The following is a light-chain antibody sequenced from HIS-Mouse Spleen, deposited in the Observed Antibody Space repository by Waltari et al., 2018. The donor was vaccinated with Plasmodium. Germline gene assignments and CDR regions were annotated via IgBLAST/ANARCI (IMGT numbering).Light chain of an antibody. Sequence: QSALTQPASVSGSPGQSIPLSCTGTSSDVGGYNYFSWYQQHPGKAPKLMIYDVSNRPSGVSNRFSGSKSGNTASLTISGLQAEDEADYYCSSYTSSSTWVFGGGTKLTVL. V-gene: IGLV2-14*03. CDR3: SSYTSSSTWV. CDR1: SSDVGGYNY. CDR2: DVS. J-gene: IGLJ3*02.